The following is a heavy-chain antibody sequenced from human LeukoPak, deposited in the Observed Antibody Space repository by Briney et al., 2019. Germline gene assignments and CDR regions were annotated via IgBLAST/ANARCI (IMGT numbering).Heavy chain of an antibody. V-gene: IGHV4-34*01. D-gene: IGHD6-13*01. CDR3: ARGKRGYSSSWYDY. CDR2: INHSGST. CDR1: GGSFSGYY. J-gene: IGHJ4*02. Sequence: SETLSLTCAVYGGSFSGYYWSWIRQPPGRGLEWIGEINHSGSTNDNPSLKSRVTISVDTSKNQFSLKLSSVTAADTAVYYYARGKRGYSSSWYDYWGQGTLVTVSS.